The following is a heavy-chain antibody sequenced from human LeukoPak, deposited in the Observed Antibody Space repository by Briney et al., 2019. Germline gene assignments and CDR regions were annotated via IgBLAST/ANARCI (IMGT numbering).Heavy chain of an antibody. CDR3: AKDRPNYYHSDGSYYKRNGDY. CDR2: ISSTGEFT. V-gene: IGHV3-23*01. D-gene: IGHD3-22*01. CDR1: GFIFNTYA. J-gene: IGHJ4*02. Sequence: GGSLRLSCAPSGFIFNTYAMSGVRKAPGKGREWVSSISSTGEFTYYVDSAKGRFTISRDDSKNTLYLLLSSLTAEDTAVYYCAKDRPNYYHSDGSYYKRNGDYWGQGTLVTSP.